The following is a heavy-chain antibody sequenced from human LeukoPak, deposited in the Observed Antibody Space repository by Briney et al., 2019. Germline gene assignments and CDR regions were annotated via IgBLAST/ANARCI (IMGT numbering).Heavy chain of an antibody. J-gene: IGHJ4*02. V-gene: IGHV3-23*01. CDR1: GFTFSSYA. CDR3: AKAKPYSSSWYWDY. D-gene: IGHD6-13*01. Sequence: GGSLRLSCAASGFTFSSYAMNWVRQAPGKGLEWVSFISGSGDTTYYADSVKGRFTISRDSSKNTLYLQMNSLRAEDTAVYYCAKAKPYSSSWYWDYWGQGTLVTVSS. CDR2: ISGSGDTT.